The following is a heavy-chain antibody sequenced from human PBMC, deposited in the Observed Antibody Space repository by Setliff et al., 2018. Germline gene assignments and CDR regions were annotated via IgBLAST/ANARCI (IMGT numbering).Heavy chain of an antibody. CDR1: GDSLSSSIDY. V-gene: IGHV4-39*07. Sequence: PSETLSLTCTVSGDSLSSSIDYWAWMRQPPGKGLEYIGSIYNSGSTYYNPSHNSRVTMSIDTSKNQFSLKLNSVTAADMAVYYCAREQWLDPPGYYYMDVWAKGTTVTVSS. D-gene: IGHD6-19*01. CDR2: IYNSGST. J-gene: IGHJ6*03. CDR3: AREQWLDPPGYYYMDV.